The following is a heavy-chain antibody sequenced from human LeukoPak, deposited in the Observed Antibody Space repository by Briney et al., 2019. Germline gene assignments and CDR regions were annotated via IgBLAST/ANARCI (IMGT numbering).Heavy chain of an antibody. J-gene: IGHJ4*02. CDR2: ISSSSSYI. CDR3: VRDRDWGFDY. Sequence: TGGSLRLSCAASGFTFSSYSMNWVRQAPGKGLEWVSSISSSSSYIYYADSVKGRFTISRDNAKNTLSLQMNSLRAEDTAVYYCVRDRDWGFDYWGQGTLVTVSS. CDR1: GFTFSSYS. V-gene: IGHV3-21*01. D-gene: IGHD3/OR15-3a*01.